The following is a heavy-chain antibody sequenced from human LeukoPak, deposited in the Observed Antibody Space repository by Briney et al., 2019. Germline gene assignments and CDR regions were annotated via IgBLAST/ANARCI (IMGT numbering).Heavy chain of an antibody. CDR3: AGDPRSSWYDY. V-gene: IGHV4-4*07. Sequence: TSETLSLTCTVSGGSISSYYWSWIRQPAGKGLEWIGRIYTSGSTNYNPSLKSRVTMSVDTSKNQFSLKLSSVTAADTAVYYCAGDPRSSWYDYWGQGTLVTVSS. CDR2: IYTSGST. D-gene: IGHD6-13*01. J-gene: IGHJ4*02. CDR1: GGSISSYY.